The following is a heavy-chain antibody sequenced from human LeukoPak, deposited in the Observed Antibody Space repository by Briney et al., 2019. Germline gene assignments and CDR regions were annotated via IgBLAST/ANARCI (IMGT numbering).Heavy chain of an antibody. CDR1: GYTFTSYA. Sequence: ASVKVSCKASGYTFTSYAMHWVRQAPGQRLEWMGWINAGNGNTKYSQKFQGRVTITRDTSASTAYMELSSLRSEDTAVYYCARSPLKTDAFDIWGQGTMVTVSS. J-gene: IGHJ3*02. CDR2: INAGNGNT. CDR3: ARSPLKTDAFDI. V-gene: IGHV1-3*01.